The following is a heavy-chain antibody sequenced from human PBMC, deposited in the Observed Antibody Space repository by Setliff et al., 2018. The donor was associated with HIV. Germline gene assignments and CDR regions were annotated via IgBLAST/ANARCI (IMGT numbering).Heavy chain of an antibody. V-gene: IGHV3-74*01. J-gene: IGHJ4*02. CDR3: HSGYDSEEQSYFDY. Sequence: GGSLRLSCAASGFTFDDYAMHWVRQAPGKGLVWVSRVNTDGSSKTYAASVKDLFTISRDNAKNTLYLQMHDLRAEDTGVYYCHSGYDSEEQSYFDYWGQGTLVTVSS. CDR2: VNTDGSSK. D-gene: IGHD5-12*01. CDR1: GFTFDDYA.